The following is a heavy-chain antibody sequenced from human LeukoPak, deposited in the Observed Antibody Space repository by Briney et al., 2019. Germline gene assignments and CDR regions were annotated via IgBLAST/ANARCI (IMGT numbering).Heavy chain of an antibody. CDR1: GCSISSYY. D-gene: IGHD6-13*01. CDR2: IYYSGST. V-gene: IGHV4-59*08. Sequence: SETLSLTCTVSGCSISSYYWSWFRQPPGKGLELIGYIYYSGSTNYNPSLKSRVTISVDTSKYQFSLKLSSVTAADTAVYYCARTSSWYYGDYYYYYGMDVWGQGTTVTVSS. J-gene: IGHJ6*02. CDR3: ARTSSWYYGDYYYYYGMDV.